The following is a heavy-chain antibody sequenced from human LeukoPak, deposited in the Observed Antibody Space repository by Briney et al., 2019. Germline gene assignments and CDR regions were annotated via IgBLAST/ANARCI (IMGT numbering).Heavy chain of an antibody. Sequence: SETLSLTCAVYGGSFSGYYWSWIRQPPGKGLEWIGEINHSGSTNNNPSLKNRVTISVDTSKNQFSLKLSSVTAADTAVYYCARGRGYCSGGSCYSYYYYGMDVWGQGTTVTVSS. V-gene: IGHV4-34*01. D-gene: IGHD2-15*01. J-gene: IGHJ6*02. CDR2: INHSGST. CDR3: ARGRGYCSGGSCYSYYYYGMDV. CDR1: GGSFSGYY.